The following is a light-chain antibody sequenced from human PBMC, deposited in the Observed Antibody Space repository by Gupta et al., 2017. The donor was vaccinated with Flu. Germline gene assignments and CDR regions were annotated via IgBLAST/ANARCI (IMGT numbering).Light chain of an antibody. V-gene: IGKV3-15*01. CDR1: QSVRDN. CDR2: GAS. J-gene: IGKJ1*01. Sequence: IVMTPSPATLSVSPGERATLSCRASQSVRDNVAWYQQKPGHAPRLLIYGASTRDTGVPARFSGSGYGTEVTLTISSRQYGDFAVYYCRQNNNWPPWTFGQGTRVDIK. CDR3: RQNNNWPPWT.